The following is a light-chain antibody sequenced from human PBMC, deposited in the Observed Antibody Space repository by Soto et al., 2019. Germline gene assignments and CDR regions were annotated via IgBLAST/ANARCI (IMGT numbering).Light chain of an antibody. V-gene: IGKV3-15*01. J-gene: IGKJ4*01. CDR2: DAS. Sequence: EIVMTQSPATLSVSPGERATLSCRASQSVRSNLAWYQQKRGQAPRLLIYDASTRATGIPARFSGSGSGTEFTLTISSLQSEDFEFYYCPQYNNWVPFGGGTNVDIK. CDR3: PQYNNWVP. CDR1: QSVRSN.